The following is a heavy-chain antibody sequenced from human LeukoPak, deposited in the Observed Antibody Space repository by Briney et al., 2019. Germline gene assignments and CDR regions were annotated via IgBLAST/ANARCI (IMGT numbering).Heavy chain of an antibody. CDR1: GYTFTGYY. Sequence: GASVKVSCKASGYTFTGYYMHWVRRAPGQGLEWMGWINPNSGGTNYAQKFQGRVTMTRDTSISTAYMELSRLRSDDTAVYYCARSFRDYVWGSYRYTGGYAFDIWGQGTMVTVSS. D-gene: IGHD3-16*02. V-gene: IGHV1-2*02. J-gene: IGHJ3*02. CDR2: INPNSGGT. CDR3: ARSFRDYVWGSYRYTGGYAFDI.